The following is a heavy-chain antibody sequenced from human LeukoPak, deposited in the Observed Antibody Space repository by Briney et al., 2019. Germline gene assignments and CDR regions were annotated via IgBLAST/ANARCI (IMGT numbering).Heavy chain of an antibody. J-gene: IGHJ4*02. CDR2: IYTSGST. V-gene: IGHV4-4*07. CDR3: ARRHSSGWFYY. D-gene: IGHD6-19*01. Sequence: SETLSLTCTVFTGSISSYYWSCIRQPAGKGLEWIGRIYTSGSTNYNPSLKSRVTMSVDTSKNQFSLKVNSVTAADTAVYYCARRHSSGWFYYWGQGTLVTVSS. CDR1: TGSISSYY.